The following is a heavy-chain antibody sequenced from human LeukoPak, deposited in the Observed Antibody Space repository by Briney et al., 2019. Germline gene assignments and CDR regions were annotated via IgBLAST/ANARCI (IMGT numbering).Heavy chain of an antibody. CDR3: ARWRLYTGSGTGTSRYSFDL. V-gene: IGHV3-48*03. CDR2: INSGSSTI. CDR1: GFTFSSYE. J-gene: IGHJ4*02. Sequence: PGGSLRLSCAGSGFTFSSYEMNWVCQAPGKGLEWGSYINSGSSTIYYAPSVKGRFTISRDNAKNSLYLQMNSLRAEDTAVYYCARWRLYTGSGTGTSRYSFDLWGQGTLITVSS. D-gene: IGHD3-16*02.